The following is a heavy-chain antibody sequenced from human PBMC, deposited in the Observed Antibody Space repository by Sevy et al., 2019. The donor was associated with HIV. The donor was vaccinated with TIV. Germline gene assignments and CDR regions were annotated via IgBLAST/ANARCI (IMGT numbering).Heavy chain of an antibody. CDR2: IYPGDSDT. D-gene: IGHD3-22*01. V-gene: IGHV5-51*01. Sequence: GETLKISCKGSGYSFTSYWIGWVRQMPGKGLEWMGIIYPGDSDTRYSPSFQGQVTISADKSISTAYLQWSSLKASDTAMYYCASPGRYYYDSSGQDAFDIWGQGTMVTVSS. J-gene: IGHJ3*02. CDR3: ASPGRYYYDSSGQDAFDI. CDR1: GYSFTSYW.